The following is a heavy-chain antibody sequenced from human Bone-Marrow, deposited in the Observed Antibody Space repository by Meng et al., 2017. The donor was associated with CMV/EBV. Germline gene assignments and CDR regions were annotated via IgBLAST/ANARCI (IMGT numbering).Heavy chain of an antibody. J-gene: IGHJ5*02. CDR2: IYRGGTT. CDR1: GFAVRSHY. Sequence: GGSLRLSCSASGFAVRSHYMSWVRQSPGAGLEWVSVIYRGGTTYYADSVKGRFTVSRDDFENTLHLQLNSLRSEDTAVYYGARGGRNNVLKAAVVPLLDPWGQGTLVTVSS. CDR3: ARGGRNNVLKAAVVPLLDP. V-gene: IGHV3-66*02. D-gene: IGHD2-8*01.